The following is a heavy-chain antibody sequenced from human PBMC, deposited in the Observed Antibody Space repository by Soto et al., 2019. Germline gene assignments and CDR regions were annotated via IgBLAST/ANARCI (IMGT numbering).Heavy chain of an antibody. D-gene: IGHD3-10*01. CDR3: ATRSGYYGSGSYWYFDY. J-gene: IGHJ4*02. CDR2: FDPEDGET. CDR1: GYTLTELS. V-gene: IGHV1-24*01. Sequence: ASVKVSCKVSGYTLTELSMHWVRQAPGKGLEWMGGFDPEDGETIYAQKFQGRVTMTEDTSTDTAYMELSSLRSEDTAVYYCATRSGYYGSGSYWYFDYWGQGTLVTVS.